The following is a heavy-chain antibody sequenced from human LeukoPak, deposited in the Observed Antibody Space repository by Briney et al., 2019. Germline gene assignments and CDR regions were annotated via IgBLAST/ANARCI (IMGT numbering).Heavy chain of an antibody. CDR1: GYSISSGYW. CDR3: ARVRPGIAATGTWAAPV. CDR2: VHHSGST. Sequence: SETLSLTRTVSGYSISSGYWWGWIRQSPGMGLEWIGSVHHSGSTYYNPSFKSRVTISVDTSKNQFSLKLSSVTAADTAVYYCARVRPGIAATGTWAAPVWGQGTLVTVSS. V-gene: IGHV4-38-2*02. D-gene: IGHD6-13*01. J-gene: IGHJ4*02.